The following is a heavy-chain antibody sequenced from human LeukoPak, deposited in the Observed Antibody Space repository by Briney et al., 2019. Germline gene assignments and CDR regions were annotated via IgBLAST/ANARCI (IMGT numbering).Heavy chain of an antibody. Sequence: GGSLRLSCAASGFTFSSHSMNWVRQAPGKGLEWVSYISSSSSTIYYADSVKGRFTISRDNAKNSLYLQMNSLRAEDTAVYYCARDRRGSYHYLDYWGQGTLVTVSS. D-gene: IGHD1-26*01. V-gene: IGHV3-48*01. CDR2: ISSSSSTI. CDR3: ARDRRGSYHYLDY. CDR1: GFTFSSHS. J-gene: IGHJ4*02.